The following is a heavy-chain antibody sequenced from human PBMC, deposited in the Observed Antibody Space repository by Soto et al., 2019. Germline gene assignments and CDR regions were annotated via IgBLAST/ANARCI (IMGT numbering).Heavy chain of an antibody. CDR1: GFTFSSYA. CDR3: STGLRWTSTDDY. D-gene: IGHD2-15*01. J-gene: IGHJ4*02. V-gene: IGHV3-23*01. CDR2: ISASGGST. Sequence: EVQLLESGGALVQPGGSLRLSCAASGFTFSSYAMNWVRQAPGKGLEWVSTISASGGSTYYADSVKGRFTISRDSSKNTLYLQMNSLRAEDTAVYYCSTGLRWTSTDDYWGQGTLVTVSS.